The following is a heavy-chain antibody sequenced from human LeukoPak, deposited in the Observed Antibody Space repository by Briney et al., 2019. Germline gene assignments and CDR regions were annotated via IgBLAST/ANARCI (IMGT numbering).Heavy chain of an antibody. CDR3: ARAGYSYGSYYYYGMDV. D-gene: IGHD5-18*01. V-gene: IGHV4-30-2*01. CDR2: IYHSGGT. CDR1: GGSLSSGGYS. J-gene: IGHJ6*02. Sequence: SETLSLTCAVSGGSLSSGGYSWSWIRQPPGKGLEWIGYIYHSGGTYYNPSLKSRVTISVDRSKNQFSLKLSSVTAADTAVYYCARAGYSYGSYYYYGMDVWGQGTTVTVSS.